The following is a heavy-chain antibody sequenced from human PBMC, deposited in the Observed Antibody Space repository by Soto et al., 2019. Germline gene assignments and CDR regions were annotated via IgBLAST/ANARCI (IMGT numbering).Heavy chain of an antibody. CDR1: GFIFSSYG. CDR2: IKYDGSNK. Sequence: QVQLVESGGGVVQPGGSLRLSCAPSGFIFSSYGMHWVRQAPGKGLEWVAVIKYDGSNKYYADSVKGRFTISRDNSKNALYLAMNSPRAEDTAGYLCARVKQGRGGYDSPFDYWGQGTLVTVSS. J-gene: IGHJ4*02. D-gene: IGHD5-12*01. V-gene: IGHV3-33*01. CDR3: ARVKQGRGGYDSPFDY.